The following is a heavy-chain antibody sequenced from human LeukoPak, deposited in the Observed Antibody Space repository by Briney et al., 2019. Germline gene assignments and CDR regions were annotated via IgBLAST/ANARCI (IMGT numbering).Heavy chain of an antibody. CDR1: GGSISSYY. Sequence: PSETLSLTCTVSGGSISSYYWSWIRQPPGKGLEWIGYIYYSGSTNYNPSLKSRVTISVDTSKNQFSLKLSSVTAADTAVYYCAMTSTIFGGHYYYGMDVRGQGTTVTVSS. CDR2: IYYSGST. J-gene: IGHJ6*02. CDR3: AMTSTIFGGHYYYGMDV. V-gene: IGHV4-59*01. D-gene: IGHD3-3*01.